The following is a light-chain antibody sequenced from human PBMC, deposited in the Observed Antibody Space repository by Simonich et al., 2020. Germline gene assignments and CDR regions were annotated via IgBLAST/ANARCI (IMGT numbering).Light chain of an antibody. CDR1: SGHSSYA. V-gene: IGLV4-69*01. CDR2: LNSDGSH. J-gene: IGLJ3*02. CDR3: QTWGTGIRV. Sequence: QLVLTQSPSASASLGASVKLTCTLSSGHSSYAIAWHQQQPEKGHRYLIKLNSDGSHSKGDGIPDRFSGSSSGAERYLTISSLQSEDEADYYCQTWGTGIRVFGGGTKLTVL.